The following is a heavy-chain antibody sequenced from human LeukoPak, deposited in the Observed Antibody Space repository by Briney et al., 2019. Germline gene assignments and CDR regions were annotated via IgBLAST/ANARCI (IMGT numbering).Heavy chain of an antibody. CDR3: AKAGGWFGELLQTSADSWFDP. CDR2: INHNGDVN. V-gene: IGHV3-7*03. J-gene: IGHJ5*02. D-gene: IGHD3-10*01. CDR1: GFTFSSYW. Sequence: PGGSLRLSCAASGFTFSSYWMNWARQAPGKGLEWVASINHNGDVNYYVDSVKGRFTISRDNPKNTLYLQMNSLRAEDTAVYYCAKAGGWFGELLQTSADSWFDPWGQGTLVTVSS.